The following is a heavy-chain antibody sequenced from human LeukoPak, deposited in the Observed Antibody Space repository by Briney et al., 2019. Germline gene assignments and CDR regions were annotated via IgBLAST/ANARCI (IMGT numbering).Heavy chain of an antibody. V-gene: IGHV3-21*05. CDR3: ARDHDWGFDY. CDR2: ISSTSHI. CDR1: GFTFSSYS. Sequence: KAGGSLRLSCAASGFTFSSYSMNWVRQAPGKGLEWVSYISSTSHIYYADSVEGRFTISRDNPKNSLYLQMNSLRDEDTAVYYCARDHDWGFDYWGQGTLVTVSS. J-gene: IGHJ4*02. D-gene: IGHD7-27*01.